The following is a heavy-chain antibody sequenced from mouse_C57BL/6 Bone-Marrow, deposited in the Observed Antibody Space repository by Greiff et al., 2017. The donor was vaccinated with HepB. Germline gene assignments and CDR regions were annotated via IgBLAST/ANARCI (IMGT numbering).Heavy chain of an antibody. Sequence: VQLQQPGAELVMPGASVKLSCKASGYTFISYWMHWVKQRPGQGLEWIGEIDPSDSYTNYNQKFKGKSTLTVDKSSSTAYMQLSSLTSEDSAVYYCAVVAGNAMDYWGQGTSVTVSS. CDR2: IDPSDSYT. J-gene: IGHJ4*01. V-gene: IGHV1-69*01. CDR1: GYTFISYW. D-gene: IGHD1-1*01. CDR3: AVVAGNAMDY.